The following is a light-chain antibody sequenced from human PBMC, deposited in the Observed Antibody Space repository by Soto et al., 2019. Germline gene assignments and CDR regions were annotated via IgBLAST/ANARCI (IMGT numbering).Light chain of an antibody. CDR1: QSVSSSY. V-gene: IGKV3-15*01. CDR3: QQYNNWPWT. CDR2: GAS. J-gene: IGKJ1*01. Sequence: DIVLTQSPATLSLSPGERATLSCRASQSVSSSYLAWYQQKPGQAPRLLIYGASTRATGIPARFSGSGSGTEFTLTISSLQSEDFAVYYCQQYNNWPWTFGQGTRWIS.